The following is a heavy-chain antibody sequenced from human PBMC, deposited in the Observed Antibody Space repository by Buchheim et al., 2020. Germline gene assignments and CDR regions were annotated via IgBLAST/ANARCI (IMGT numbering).Heavy chain of an antibody. V-gene: IGHV3-30-3*01. CDR2: ISYDGSNK. J-gene: IGHJ4*02. Sequence: QVQLVESGGGVVQPGRSLRLSCAASGFTFSSYAMHWVRQAPGKGLEWVAVISYDGSNKYYADSVKGRFTISRDNSKNTLYLQMNSLRAEDTAVYYCARGYYHHSSGYSPDYWGQGTL. CDR3: ARGYYHHSSGYSPDY. D-gene: IGHD3-22*01. CDR1: GFTFSSYA.